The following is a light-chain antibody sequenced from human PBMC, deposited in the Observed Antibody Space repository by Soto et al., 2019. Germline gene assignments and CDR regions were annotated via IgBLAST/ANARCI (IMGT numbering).Light chain of an antibody. Sequence: IQLTQSPSSLSASVGDRVTITCRASQGISSYLAWYQQKPGKAPKLLIYAASTLQSGVPSRFSGGGSGTDFTLSTSSLQPESFATYYCQQLNSYPRTFGQGTKLEIK. J-gene: IGKJ2*01. V-gene: IGKV1-9*01. CDR3: QQLNSYPRT. CDR1: QGISSY. CDR2: AAS.